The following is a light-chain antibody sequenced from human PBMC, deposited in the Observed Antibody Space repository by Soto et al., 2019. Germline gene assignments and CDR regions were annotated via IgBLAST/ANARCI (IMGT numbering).Light chain of an antibody. J-gene: IGKJ1*01. V-gene: IGKV1-6*01. CDR1: QGIRND. CDR2: EAS. CDR3: LQDFKYPRT. Sequence: AILMTQSPSSLSASVGDRVTITCRASQGIRNDLAWYQQKPGKAPKLLIYEASTLQSGVPSRFSGSYYGTDFTLTIGSLQPEDFATYYCLQDFKYPRTFGQGTKVEIK.